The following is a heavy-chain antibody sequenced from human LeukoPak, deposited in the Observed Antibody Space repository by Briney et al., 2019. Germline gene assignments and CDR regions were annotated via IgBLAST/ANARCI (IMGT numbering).Heavy chain of an antibody. CDR1: GFTFSSYA. V-gene: IGHV3-23*01. CDR3: AKKSSGYYTFVGHVDY. D-gene: IGHD3-22*01. Sequence: GGSLRLSCAASGFTFSSYAMSWVRQAPGKGLEWVSAISGSGGSTYYADSVKGRFAISRDNSKNTLYLQMNSPRAEDTAVYYCAKKSSGYYTFVGHVDYWGQGTLVTVSS. CDR2: ISGSGGST. J-gene: IGHJ4*02.